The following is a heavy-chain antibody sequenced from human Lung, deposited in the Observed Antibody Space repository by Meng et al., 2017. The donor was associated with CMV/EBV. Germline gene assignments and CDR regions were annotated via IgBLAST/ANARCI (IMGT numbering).Heavy chain of an antibody. V-gene: IGHV3-23*01. CDR2: ISGGGGST. CDR1: GFIFSSYA. CDR3: ARATLEYCSSTSCYPFDY. D-gene: IGHD2-2*01. Sequence: GGSLRLXCAASGFIFSSYAMTWVRQAPGKGLEWVSVISGGGGSTYYADSVKGRFTISRDNSKNTLYLQVNSLRAEDTAVYYCARATLEYCSSTSCYPFDYWGQGTLVTVPS. J-gene: IGHJ4*02.